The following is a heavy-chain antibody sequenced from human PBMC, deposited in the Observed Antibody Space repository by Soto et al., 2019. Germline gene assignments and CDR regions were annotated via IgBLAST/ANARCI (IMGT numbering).Heavy chain of an antibody. Sequence: QVQLMQSGPEVRKPGASVKVSCKASGYTLTRYGLTWVRQAPGHGLEWMGWISSHSANTNYAQNLQGSVTISIDTSPTTAYMELRSLRSDDTAIYYCASGREGVSGSYFDYWGQGNLVTVSS. CDR1: GYTLTRYG. CDR3: ASGREGVSGSYFDY. J-gene: IGHJ4*02. D-gene: IGHD3-10*01. CDR2: ISSHSANT. V-gene: IGHV1-18*01.